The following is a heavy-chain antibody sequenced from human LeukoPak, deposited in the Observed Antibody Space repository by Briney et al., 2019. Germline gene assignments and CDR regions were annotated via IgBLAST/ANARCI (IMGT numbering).Heavy chain of an antibody. J-gene: IGHJ4*02. Sequence: SETLSLTCTVAGDSISSSSCYWGWICQSPGEGLEWIGSIYYNGKTYSNPSLKSRVSISVDTSKNHFSLKLSSVTAADTAEYYCARDSFTMVRGKINVTDYWGQGTLVTVAS. CDR2: IYYNGKT. CDR3: ARDSFTMVRGKINVTDY. CDR1: GDSISSSSCY. D-gene: IGHD3-10*01. V-gene: IGHV4-39*02.